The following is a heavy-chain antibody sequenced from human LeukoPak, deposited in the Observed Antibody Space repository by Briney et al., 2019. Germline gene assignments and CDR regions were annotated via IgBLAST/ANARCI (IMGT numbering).Heavy chain of an antibody. CDR2: ISSNGGST. CDR1: GFTFSSYA. J-gene: IGHJ6*02. Sequence: GGSLRLSCSASGFTFSSYAMHWVRQAPGKGLEYVSAISSNGGSTYYADSVKGRFTISRDNSKNTLYLQMNSLRAEDTAVYYCAKDRGYCSSTSCYYYYYGMDVWGQGTTVTVSS. V-gene: IGHV3-64*04. CDR3: AKDRGYCSSTSCYYYYYGMDV. D-gene: IGHD2-2*01.